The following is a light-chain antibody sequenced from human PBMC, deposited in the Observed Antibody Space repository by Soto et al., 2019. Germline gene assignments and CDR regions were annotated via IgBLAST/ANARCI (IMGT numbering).Light chain of an antibody. Sequence: QSALTQPASVSGSPGQSITISCTGTSSDVGHYNFVSWYQQHPGTAPKLMIYDVSSRPSGVSNRISGSKSGNSASLTISGLQPEDEADYYCGSYTTTSTLVVFGGGTKVTVL. J-gene: IGLJ2*01. CDR2: DVS. CDR1: SSDVGHYNF. V-gene: IGLV2-14*03. CDR3: GSYTTTSTLVV.